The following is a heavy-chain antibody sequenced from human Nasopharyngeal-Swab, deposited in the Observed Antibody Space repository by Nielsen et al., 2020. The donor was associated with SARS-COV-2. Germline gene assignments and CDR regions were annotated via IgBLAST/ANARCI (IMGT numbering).Heavy chain of an antibody. CDR3: ARGAFEYSSSWYDPYYFDY. V-gene: IGHV3-23*01. CDR1: RFTFSRYG. CDR2: ICGSGGHT. Sequence: GGSLRLSCAASRFTFSRYGMSWVRQAPGKGLEWVSTICGSGGHTYYADSVKGRFTISRDNSKNTLYLQMNSLRVEDTAIYYCARGAFEYSSSWYDPYYFDYWGQGTLVTVSS. J-gene: IGHJ4*02. D-gene: IGHD6-19*01.